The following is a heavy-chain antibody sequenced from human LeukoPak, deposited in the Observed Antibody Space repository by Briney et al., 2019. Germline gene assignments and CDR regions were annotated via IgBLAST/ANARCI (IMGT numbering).Heavy chain of an antibody. J-gene: IGHJ4*02. Sequence: GESLKISCQGSGYSFTSYWIGWVRQMPGKGLEWMGIIYPGDSDTRYSPSFQGQVTISADKSISTAYLQWSSLKASDTAMYYCATTRGDSSGYYTQNYYFDYWGQGTLVTVSS. CDR1: GYSFTSYW. V-gene: IGHV5-51*01. CDR3: ATTRGDSSGYYTQNYYFDY. D-gene: IGHD3-22*01. CDR2: IYPGDSDT.